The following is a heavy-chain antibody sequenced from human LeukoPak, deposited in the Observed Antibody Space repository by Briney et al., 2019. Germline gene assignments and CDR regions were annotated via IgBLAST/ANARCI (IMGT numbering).Heavy chain of an antibody. D-gene: IGHD4-17*01. CDR3: ARGFGYGEYISAY. CDR2: ISSSSDYI. V-gene: IGHV3-21*01. J-gene: IGHJ4*02. CDR1: GFIFSRYN. Sequence: GGSLRLSCAASGFIFSRYNVNWVRQALGKGLEWVSSISSSSDYIYYADSVKGRFTISRDNAKNSLHLQMNSLRAEDTAVYYCARGFGYGEYISAYWGQGTLVTVSS.